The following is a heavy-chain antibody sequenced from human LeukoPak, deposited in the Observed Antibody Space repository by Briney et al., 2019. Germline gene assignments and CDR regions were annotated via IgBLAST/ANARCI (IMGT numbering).Heavy chain of an antibody. D-gene: IGHD6-13*01. Sequence: PGGSLRLSCAASGFTFSSYTMNWVRQAPGKGLEWVSSISSSSSYIYYADSVKGRFTISRDYAKNSLYLQMNSLRAADTAVYYCARGGYSSFGYWGQGTLVTVSS. CDR1: GFTFSSYT. CDR3: ARGGYSSFGY. J-gene: IGHJ4*02. CDR2: ISSSSSYI. V-gene: IGHV3-21*01.